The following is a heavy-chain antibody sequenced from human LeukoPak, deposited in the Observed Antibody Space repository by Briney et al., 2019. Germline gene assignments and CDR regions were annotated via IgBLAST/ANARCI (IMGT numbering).Heavy chain of an antibody. V-gene: IGHV3-21*01. D-gene: IGHD1-26*01. J-gene: IGHJ5*02. CDR3: ARGVGGDSRFDP. Sequence: GGSLRLSCAASGFTFSSYSMNWVRQAPGKGLEWVSSISSSSSYIYYADSVKGRFTISRDNAKNSLYLQMNSLRAEDTAVYYCARGVGGDSRFDPWGQGTLVTVSS. CDR2: ISSSSSYI. CDR1: GFTFSSYS.